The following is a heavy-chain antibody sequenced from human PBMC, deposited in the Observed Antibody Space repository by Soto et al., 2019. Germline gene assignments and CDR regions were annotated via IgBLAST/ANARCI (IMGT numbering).Heavy chain of an antibody. CDR1: GCTFTGYY. V-gene: IGHV1-2*02. J-gene: IGHJ4*02. Sequence: GASVKVSCKASGCTFTGYYMHWVRQAPGQGLEWMGWINPNSGGTNYAQKFQGRVTMTRDTSISTAYMQLSRLRSDDTAVYYCATSGYYGSGSYYTFDDWAQGTMVTVSS. D-gene: IGHD3-10*01. CDR3: ATSGYYGSGSYYTFDD. CDR2: INPNSGGT.